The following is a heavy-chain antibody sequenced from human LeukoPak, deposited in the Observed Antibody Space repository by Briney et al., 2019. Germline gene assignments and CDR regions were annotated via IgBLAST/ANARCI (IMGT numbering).Heavy chain of an antibody. Sequence: TGGSLRLSCAASGFTFSSYAMSWVRQAPGKGLEWVSAISGSGGSTYYADSVKGRFTISRDNSKNTLYLQMNSLRAEDTAVYYCAKMGYCSSTSCYTDFDYWGQGTLVTVSS. CDR3: AKMGYCSSTSCYTDFDY. CDR2: ISGSGGST. CDR1: GFTFSSYA. V-gene: IGHV3-23*01. J-gene: IGHJ4*02. D-gene: IGHD2-2*02.